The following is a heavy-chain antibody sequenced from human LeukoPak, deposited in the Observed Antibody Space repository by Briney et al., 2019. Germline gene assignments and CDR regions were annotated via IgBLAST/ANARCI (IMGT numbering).Heavy chain of an antibody. CDR1: GYTFTSYG. Sequence: ASVKVSCKASGYTFTSYGISWVRQAPGQGLEWMGWISAYNGNTNYAQKLQGRVTMTTDTSTSTAYMALRSLRSDDTAVYYCARNYGEGYYCSSTSCYMDWFDPWGQGTLVTVSS. J-gene: IGHJ5*02. V-gene: IGHV1-18*01. D-gene: IGHD2-2*02. CDR3: ARNYGEGYYCSSTSCYMDWFDP. CDR2: ISAYNGNT.